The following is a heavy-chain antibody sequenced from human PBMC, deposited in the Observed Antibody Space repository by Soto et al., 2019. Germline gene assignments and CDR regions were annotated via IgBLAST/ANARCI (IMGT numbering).Heavy chain of an antibody. V-gene: IGHV1-69*12. Sequence: QVQLVQSGAEVKKPGSSVKVSCKASGGTFSSYAISWVRQAPGQGLEWMGGIIPNFGTANYAQKFQGRVTITVEESKCTAYKKLSSLSPEDTAMYYDTHYIGGSCHIDCWFQGTLVTVSS. D-gene: IGHD2-15*01. CDR2: IIPNFGTA. CDR3: THYIGGSCHIDC. J-gene: IGHJ4*02. CDR1: GGTFSSYA.